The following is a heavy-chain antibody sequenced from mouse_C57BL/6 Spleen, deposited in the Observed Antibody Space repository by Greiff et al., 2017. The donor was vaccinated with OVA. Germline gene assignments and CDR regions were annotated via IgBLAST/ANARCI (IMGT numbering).Heavy chain of an antibody. J-gene: IGHJ2*01. Sequence: QVQLKESGAELVRPGASVTLSCKASGYTFTDYEMHWVKQTPVHGLEWIGAIDPETGGTAYNQKFKGKAILTADKSSSTAYMERRSLTSEDSAVYYCHYDARSWGQGTTLTVSS. CDR2: IDPETGGT. V-gene: IGHV1-15*01. CDR3: HYDARS. D-gene: IGHD2-4*01. CDR1: GYTFTDYE.